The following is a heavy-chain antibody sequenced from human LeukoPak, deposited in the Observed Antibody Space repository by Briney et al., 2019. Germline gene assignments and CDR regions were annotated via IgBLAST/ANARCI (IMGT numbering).Heavy chain of an antibody. V-gene: IGHV5-51*01. CDR3: ARRNTYYYDSSGYPDDAFDI. J-gene: IGHJ3*02. Sequence: GGSLRLSCAASGFTFSSYWIGWVRQMPGKGLEWMGIIYPGDSDTRYSPSFQGQVTISADKSISTAYLQWSSLKASDTAMYYCARRNTYYYDSSGYPDDAFDIWGQGTMVTVSS. D-gene: IGHD3-22*01. CDR1: GFTFSSYW. CDR2: IYPGDSDT.